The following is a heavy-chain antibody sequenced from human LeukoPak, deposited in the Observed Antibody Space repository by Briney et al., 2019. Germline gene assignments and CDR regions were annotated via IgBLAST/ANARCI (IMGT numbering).Heavy chain of an antibody. V-gene: IGHV4-4*07. Sequence: SETLSHTCSVSGGAIISYYWSWIRQPAGKGPQWIGRIYPTGNTDYNPSLKTRVTMSTDLSKKQFSLRLRSVTAVDTAVYYCARLKFYDSTGYSPGYYMVVWGKGTAVTVSS. CDR2: IYPTGNT. CDR3: ARLKFYDSTGYSPGYYMVV. D-gene: IGHD6-25*01. CDR1: GGAIISYY. J-gene: IGHJ6*03.